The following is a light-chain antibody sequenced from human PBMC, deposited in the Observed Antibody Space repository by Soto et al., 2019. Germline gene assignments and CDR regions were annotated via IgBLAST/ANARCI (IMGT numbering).Light chain of an antibody. CDR1: QGIRNY. V-gene: IGKV1-27*01. CDR3: KKYSSVPV. Sequence: DIQMTQSPTSLSASVGDRVTITCRASQGIRNYVAWYQQIPGKAPKLLIYAASTLQSGVPSRFSGSGSGTDFTLTINGLQPEDVATYSCKKYSSVPVFGPGTKLEIK. CDR2: AAS. J-gene: IGKJ3*01.